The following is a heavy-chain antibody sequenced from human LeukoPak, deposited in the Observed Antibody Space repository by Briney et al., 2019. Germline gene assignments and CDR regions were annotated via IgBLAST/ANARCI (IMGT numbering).Heavy chain of an antibody. J-gene: IGHJ4*02. Sequence: ASVKVSCKASGYTFTSYGISWVRQAPGQGLEWMGWINPNSGGTNYAQKFQGWVTMTRDTSISTAYMELSRLRSDDTAVYYCATELNYYDSSGYYSGDYWGQGTLVTVSS. CDR1: GYTFTSYG. V-gene: IGHV1-2*04. CDR3: ATELNYYDSSGYYSGDY. CDR2: INPNSGGT. D-gene: IGHD3-22*01.